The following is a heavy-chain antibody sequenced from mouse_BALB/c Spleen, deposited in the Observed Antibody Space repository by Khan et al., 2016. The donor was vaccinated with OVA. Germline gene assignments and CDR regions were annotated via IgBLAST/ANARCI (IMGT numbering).Heavy chain of an antibody. CDR3: ARQPGYYEGSAMDY. V-gene: IGHV5-6*01. CDR2: ISSGGSYT. J-gene: IGHJ4*01. Sequence: EVQLQESGGDLVKPGGSLKLSCAASGFTFSSYGMSWVRQTPDKRLEWVAAISSGGSYTYYPDSLKGRFTISRDNAKNTLYLQMSSLKSEDTAMYYCARQPGYYEGSAMDYWSQGTSVTVSS. CDR1: GFTFSSYG. D-gene: IGHD2-3*01.